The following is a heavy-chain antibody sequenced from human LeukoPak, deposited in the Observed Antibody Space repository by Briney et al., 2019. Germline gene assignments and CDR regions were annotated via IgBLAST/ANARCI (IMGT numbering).Heavy chain of an antibody. D-gene: IGHD3-22*01. CDR2: VYHSGST. J-gene: IGHJ4*02. Sequence: SETLSLTCAVSEYSISRGNYWGWIRQPPGKGLEWIGSVYHSGSTHYSPSLKSRVTISVDTSKNQFSLKLRSVTAADTAVYYCARNDSSGYFDYWGQGTLVTVSS. CDR3: ARNDSSGYFDY. V-gene: IGHV4-38-2*01. CDR1: EYSISRGNY.